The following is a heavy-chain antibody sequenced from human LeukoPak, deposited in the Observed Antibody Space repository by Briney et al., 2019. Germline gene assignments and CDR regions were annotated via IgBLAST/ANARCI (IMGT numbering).Heavy chain of an antibody. Sequence: GGSLRLSCAASGFTFSRYTMNRVRQAPGKELEGISNIRSESSSTTYADSVKGRFTISRNNAKNSLYLQMNSLRAADTAVYYCAREGPWPVDYWGQGTLVTVSS. D-gene: IGHD6-19*01. V-gene: IGHV3-48*01. CDR2: IRSESSST. CDR3: AREGPWPVDY. J-gene: IGHJ4*02. CDR1: GFTFSRYT.